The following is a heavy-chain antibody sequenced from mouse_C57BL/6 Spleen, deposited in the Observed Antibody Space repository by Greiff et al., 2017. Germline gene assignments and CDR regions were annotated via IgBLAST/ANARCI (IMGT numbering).Heavy chain of an antibody. CDR3: ARLMYYFDY. Sequence: QVQLQQSGPELVKPGASVKISCKASGYAFSSSWMNWAKQRPGKGLEWIGRIYPGDGDTNYNGKFKGKATLTADKSSSTAYMQLSSLTSEDSAVYFCARLMYYFDYWGQGTTLTVSS. D-gene: IGHD2-3*01. V-gene: IGHV1-82*01. CDR1: GYAFSSSW. CDR2: IYPGDGDT. J-gene: IGHJ2*01.